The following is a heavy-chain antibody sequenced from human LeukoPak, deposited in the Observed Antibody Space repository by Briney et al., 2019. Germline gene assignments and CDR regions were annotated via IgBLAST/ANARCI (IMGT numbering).Heavy chain of an antibody. D-gene: IGHD2-2*01. CDR1: GFTFSSYS. Sequence: GGSLRLSCAASGFTFSSYSMSWVRQAPGKGLEWVSGISGSGGSTDYADSVKGRFTISRDNSKNTLYLQMNSLRVEDTAVYYCAKDPGYQVVYCFDYWGQGTLVTVSS. J-gene: IGHJ4*02. V-gene: IGHV3-23*01. CDR2: ISGSGGST. CDR3: AKDPGYQVVYCFDY.